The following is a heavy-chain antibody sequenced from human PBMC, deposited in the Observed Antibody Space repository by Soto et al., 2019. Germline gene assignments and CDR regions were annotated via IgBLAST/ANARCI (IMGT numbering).Heavy chain of an antibody. D-gene: IGHD1-1*01. CDR2: ISYDGSNK. Sequence: GGFLRLSCAASGFTFSSYAMHWVRQAPGKGLEWVAVISYDGSNKYYADSVKGRFTISRDNAKNTLYLQMNSLRAEDTAVYYCARDNWNSYWGQGTLVTVSS. CDR1: GFTFSSYA. CDR3: ARDNWNSY. J-gene: IGHJ4*02. V-gene: IGHV3-30-3*01.